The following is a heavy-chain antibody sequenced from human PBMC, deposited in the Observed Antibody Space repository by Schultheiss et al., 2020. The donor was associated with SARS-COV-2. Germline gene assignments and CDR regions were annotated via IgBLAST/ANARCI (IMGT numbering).Heavy chain of an antibody. CDR2: INHSGST. D-gene: IGHD6-19*01. V-gene: IGHV4-38-2*01. Sequence: SQTLSLTCAVSGYSISSGYYWGWIRQPPGKGLEWIGEINHSGSTNYNPSLKSRVTISVDTSKNQFSLKLSSVTAADTAVYYCARVDAVAGTGYYFDYWGQGTLVTVSS. J-gene: IGHJ4*02. CDR3: ARVDAVAGTGYYFDY. CDR1: GYSISSGYY.